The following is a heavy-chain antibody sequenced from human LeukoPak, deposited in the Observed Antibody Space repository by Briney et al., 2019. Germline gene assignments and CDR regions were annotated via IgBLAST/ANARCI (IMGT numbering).Heavy chain of an antibody. CDR1: GYTFTGYY. J-gene: IGHJ3*02. CDR2: INPNSGGT. D-gene: IGHD1-26*01. V-gene: IGHV1-2*02. CDR3: ARDRGVAGSYPDAFDI. Sequence: GASVKVSCKASGYTFTGYYMHWVRQAPGQGLEWMGWINPNSGGTNYAQKFQGRVTMTRDTSISTAYMELSRLRSDDTAVYYCARDRGVAGSYPDAFDISGQGKMVTVSS.